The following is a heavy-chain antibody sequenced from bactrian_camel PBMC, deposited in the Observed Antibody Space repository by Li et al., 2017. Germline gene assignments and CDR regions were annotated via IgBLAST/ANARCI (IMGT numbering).Heavy chain of an antibody. CDR3: AKFFGQVNYHCYDGLRDTSKGPRD. CDR2: IDSDGSTA. V-gene: IGHV3S6*01. D-gene: IGHD3*01. J-gene: IGHJ4*01. Sequence: HVQLVESGGGSVEAGGSLTLSCEVPGYTSRHCIGWFRQAPGKEREGDARIDSDGSTAYGDSVKGRFTISKDSAKNTLYLQMDSLKPEDSGVYYCAKFFGQVNYHCYDGLRDTSKGPRDWGQGTQVTVS. CDR1: GYTSRHC.